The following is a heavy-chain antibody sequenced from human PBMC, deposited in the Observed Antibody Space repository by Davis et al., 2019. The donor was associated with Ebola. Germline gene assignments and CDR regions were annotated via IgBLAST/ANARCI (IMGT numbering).Heavy chain of an antibody. CDR1: GYTFTSYD. CDR3: ARGGWELLYGRFDY. CDR2: MNPNSGNT. V-gene: IGHV1-8*01. D-gene: IGHD1-26*01. J-gene: IGHJ4*02. Sequence: ASVKVSCKASGYTFTSYDINWVRQATGQGLEWMGWMNPNSGNTGYAQKFQGRITMTRNISISTAYMELSSLRSEDTAVYYCARGGWELLYGRFDYWGQGTLVTVSS.